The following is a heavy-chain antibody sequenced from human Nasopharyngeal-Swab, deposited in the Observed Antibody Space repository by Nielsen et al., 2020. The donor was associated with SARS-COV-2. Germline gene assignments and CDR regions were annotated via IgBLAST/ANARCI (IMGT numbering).Heavy chain of an antibody. CDR1: GFSLSTSGMC. Sequence: SGPTLVKPTQTLTLTCTFSGFSLSTSGMCVSWIRQPPGKALEWLARIDWDDDKYYSTSLKTRLTISKYTSKNQVVLTMTNMDPVDTATYYCARTLYGSGSFAFDIWGQGTMVTVSS. CDR3: ARTLYGSGSFAFDI. J-gene: IGHJ3*02. CDR2: IDWDDDK. V-gene: IGHV2-70*11. D-gene: IGHD3-10*01.